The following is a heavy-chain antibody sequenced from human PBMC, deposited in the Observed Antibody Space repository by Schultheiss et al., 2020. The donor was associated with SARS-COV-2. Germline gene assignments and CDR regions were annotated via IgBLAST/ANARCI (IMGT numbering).Heavy chain of an antibody. CDR3: ARVGAARSTRYGMDV. V-gene: IGHV3-30-3*01. CDR1: GFTFSSYA. J-gene: IGHJ6*02. Sequence: GGSLRLSCEVSGFTFSSYAMHWVRQAPGKGLEWVAVISYDGSNKYYADSVKGRFTISRDNSKNTLYLQMNSLRAEDTAVYYCARVGAARSTRYGMDVWGQGTTVTVSS. CDR2: ISYDGSNK. D-gene: IGHD6-6*01.